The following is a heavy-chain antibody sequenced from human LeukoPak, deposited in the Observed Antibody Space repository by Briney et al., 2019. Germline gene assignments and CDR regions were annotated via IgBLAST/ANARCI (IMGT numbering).Heavy chain of an antibody. Sequence: ASVKVSCKASGYTFTSYGISWVRQAPGQGLEWMRWISTYNGNTNYAQKLQGRVTMTTDTSTSTAYMELRSLRSDDTAVYYCARGRYCSSTSGYKVYYYYMDVWGKGTTVTVSS. J-gene: IGHJ6*03. V-gene: IGHV1-18*01. CDR1: GYTFTSYG. D-gene: IGHD2-2*02. CDR2: ISTYNGNT. CDR3: ARGRYCSSTSGYKVYYYYMDV.